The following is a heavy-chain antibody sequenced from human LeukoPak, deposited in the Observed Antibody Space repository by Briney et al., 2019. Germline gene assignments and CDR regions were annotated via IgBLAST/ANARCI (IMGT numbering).Heavy chain of an antibody. CDR3: ARDVYYDSSGYLGY. J-gene: IGHJ4*02. V-gene: IGHV3-23*01. CDR2: ISGSGSTI. D-gene: IGHD3-22*01. CDR1: GFTFSSYA. Sequence: GGSLRLSCAASGFTFSSYAMSWVRQAPGKGLEWVSAISGSGSTIYYADSVKGRFTISRDNAKNSLYLQMNSLRAEDTAVYYCARDVYYDSSGYLGYWGQGTLVTVSS.